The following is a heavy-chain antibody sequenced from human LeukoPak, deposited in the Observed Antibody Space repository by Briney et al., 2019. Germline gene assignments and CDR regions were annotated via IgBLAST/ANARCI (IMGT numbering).Heavy chain of an antibody. CDR2: IYYSANT. CDR1: GGSIRSSRYY. J-gene: IGHJ3*02. CDR3: ARHAPIKTTVTTSHAFDI. D-gene: IGHD4-17*01. V-gene: IGHV4-39*01. Sequence: SETLSLTCTVSGGSIRSSRYYWGWIRQPPGKGLEWIGSIYYSANTYYFPPLKSRVTISVGTSKNQSSLRLSSVPAADTAVYYCARHAPIKTTVTTSHAFDIWGQGTMVTVSS.